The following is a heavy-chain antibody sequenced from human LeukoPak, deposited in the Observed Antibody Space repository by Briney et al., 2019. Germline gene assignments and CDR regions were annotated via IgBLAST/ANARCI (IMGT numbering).Heavy chain of an antibody. CDR3: ARYVGYCSGGSCYLSRGQYYFDY. J-gene: IGHJ4*02. Sequence: SETLSLTCAVHGGSFSGYYWSWIRQPPGKGLGWSGEINHSGSTNYNPSLKSRVTISVDTSKNQFSLKLSSVTAADTAVYYCARYVGYCSGGSCYLSRGQYYFDYWGQGTLVTVSS. CDR2: INHSGST. D-gene: IGHD2-15*01. V-gene: IGHV4-34*01. CDR1: GGSFSGYY.